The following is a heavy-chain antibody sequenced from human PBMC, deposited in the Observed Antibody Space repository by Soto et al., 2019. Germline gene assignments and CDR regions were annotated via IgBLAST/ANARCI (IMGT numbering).Heavy chain of an antibody. CDR3: ARIKVPAAMSGFYFYYMDV. CDR2: ISSSGSTI. J-gene: IGHJ6*03. Sequence: QVQLVESGGGLVKPGGSLRLTCAASGFTFSDHYMSWIRQAPGKGLEWVSYISSSGSTIYYGDSVKGRFTISRDNAKNSLYLQMNSLRAEDTAVYYCARIKVPAAMSGFYFYYMDVWGKGTTVTVSS. CDR1: GFTFSDHY. D-gene: IGHD2-2*01. V-gene: IGHV3-11*01.